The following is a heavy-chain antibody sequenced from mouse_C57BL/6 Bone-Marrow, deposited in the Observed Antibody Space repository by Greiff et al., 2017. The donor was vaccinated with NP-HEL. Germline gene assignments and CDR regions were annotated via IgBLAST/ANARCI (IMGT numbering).Heavy chain of an antibody. V-gene: IGHV1-26*01. CDR1: GFTFTDYY. Sequence: EVQLQQSGPELVKPGASVKISCTASGFTFTDYYMNWVKQSHGKSLEWIGNINTNDGDTSYNQKFKGKATLTVDKSSSPAYMELRSLPSEESAVYYWATHYYGRSKRYFDVWGTGTTVTVSS. CDR2: INTNDGDT. D-gene: IGHD1-1*01. J-gene: IGHJ1*03. CDR3: ATHYYGRSKRYFDV.